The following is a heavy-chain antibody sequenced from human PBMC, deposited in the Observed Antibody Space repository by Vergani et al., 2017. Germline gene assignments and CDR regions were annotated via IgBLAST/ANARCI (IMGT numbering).Heavy chain of an antibody. D-gene: IGHD3-16*01. CDR3: ARMGGYYEGDAFRIGYFDS. V-gene: IGHV4-31*03. CDR1: GCSLSSGSYY. Sequence: QVQLQESGPGLLKPSQTLSLTCTVSGCSLSSGSYYWSWVRQRPGKGLEWIGYIYSTGSTHHNPSLRRRINMSVDTSKNQFSLKLNSVTAADTAMYYCARMGGYYEGDAFRIGYFDSWGPGILVTVSS. CDR2: IYSTGST. J-gene: IGHJ4*02.